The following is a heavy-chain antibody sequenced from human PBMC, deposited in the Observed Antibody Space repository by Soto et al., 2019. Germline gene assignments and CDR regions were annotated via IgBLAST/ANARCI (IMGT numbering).Heavy chain of an antibody. CDR1: GFTFSNYG. CDR2: IWHDGNNK. J-gene: IGHJ6*02. V-gene: IGHV3-33*01. D-gene: IGHD1-26*01. Sequence: PGESLRLSCAASGFTFSNYGMHWVRQAPGKGLEWVAIIWHDGNNKYYADSVRGRFIISRDNSKNRLYLQMNSLRAEDTAVYYCASDLVGASDSYGLDVWDQGTPVTVSS. CDR3: ASDLVGASDSYGLDV.